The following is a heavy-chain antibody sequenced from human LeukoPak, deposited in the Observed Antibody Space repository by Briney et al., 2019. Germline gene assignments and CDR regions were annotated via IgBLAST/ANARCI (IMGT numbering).Heavy chain of an antibody. D-gene: IGHD5-24*01. Sequence: PSETLSLTCAVYGGSFSGYYWSWIRQPPGKGLGWIGEINHSGSTNYNPSLKSRVTISVDTSKNQFSLKLSSVTAADTAVYYCAREGRDGYNPDAFDIWGQGTMVTVSS. J-gene: IGHJ3*02. CDR2: INHSGST. CDR1: GGSFSGYY. V-gene: IGHV4-34*01. CDR3: AREGRDGYNPDAFDI.